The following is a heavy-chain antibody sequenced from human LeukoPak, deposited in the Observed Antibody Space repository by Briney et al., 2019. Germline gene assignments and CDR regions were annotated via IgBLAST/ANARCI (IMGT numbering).Heavy chain of an antibody. CDR2: IKSDGSVT. D-gene: IGHD1-14*01. CDR1: GFTFSSYW. Sequence: GGSLRLSCAASGFTFSSYWMHWVRQAPGEGLVWVSRIKSDGSVTWYADSVKGRFTISRDNAKNMLYLQMNSLSDEDTAVYFCARGHDAVGTTIDHWGQGTLVTVSS. CDR3: ARGHDAVGTTIDH. V-gene: IGHV3-74*01. J-gene: IGHJ4*02.